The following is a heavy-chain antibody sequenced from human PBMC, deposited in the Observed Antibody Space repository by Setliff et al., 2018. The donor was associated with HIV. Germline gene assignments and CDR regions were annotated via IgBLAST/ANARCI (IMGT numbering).Heavy chain of an antibody. V-gene: IGHV4-30-4*08. Sequence: SETLSLTCTVSDASITADTFYWNWLRQPPGKGPEWIGYIHNSGTTHYNPAFESRLIISLDMSNNRFSLKLNSVTAADTAVYYCARDVLYLVISVYGFWGQGIPVTSPQ. J-gene: IGHJ4*02. D-gene: IGHD3-22*01. CDR1: DASITADTFY. CDR3: ARDVLYLVISVYGF. CDR2: IHNSGTT.